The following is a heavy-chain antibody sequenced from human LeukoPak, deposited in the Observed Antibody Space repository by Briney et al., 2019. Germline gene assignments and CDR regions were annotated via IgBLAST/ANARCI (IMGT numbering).Heavy chain of an antibody. CDR2: IYPGDSDN. V-gene: IGHV5-51*01. J-gene: IGHJ4*02. CDR1: GYSFTSYW. D-gene: IGHD6-19*01. Sequence: PGESLKISCKGSGYSFTSYWIGWVRQMPGKGPEWMVIIYPGDSDNRYSPSFQGQVTISADKSISTAYLQWSSLKASDTAMYCCARQSRGGSGSGWYVGWYWGQGTLVTVSS. CDR3: ARQSRGGSGSGWYVGWY.